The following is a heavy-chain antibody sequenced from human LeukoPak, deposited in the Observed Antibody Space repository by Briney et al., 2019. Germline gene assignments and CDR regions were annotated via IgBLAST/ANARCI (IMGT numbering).Heavy chain of an antibody. CDR2: ISSSGSTI. D-gene: IGHD2-21*02. J-gene: IGHJ4*02. Sequence: GGSLRLSCAASGFTFSDYYMSWIRQAPGKGLEWISYISSSGSTIYYADSVKGRFTISRDNAKNSLYLQMNSLRAEDTAVYYCARDRVTAPIDYWGQGTLVTVSS. CDR1: GFTFSDYY. CDR3: ARDRVTAPIDY. V-gene: IGHV3-11*04.